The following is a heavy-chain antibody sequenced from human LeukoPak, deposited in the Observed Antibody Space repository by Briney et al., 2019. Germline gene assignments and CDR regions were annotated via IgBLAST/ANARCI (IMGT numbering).Heavy chain of an antibody. J-gene: IGHJ3*02. D-gene: IGHD1-26*01. CDR2: INPSGGST. CDR1: GYTFTGYY. Sequence: ASVKVSCKASGYTFTGYYMHWVRQAPGQGLEWMGIINPSGGSTSYAQKFQGRVTMTRDMSTSTAYMELSSLRSEDTAVYYCARSAKWELRFGDAFDIWGQGTMVTVSS. V-gene: IGHV1-46*01. CDR3: ARSAKWELRFGDAFDI.